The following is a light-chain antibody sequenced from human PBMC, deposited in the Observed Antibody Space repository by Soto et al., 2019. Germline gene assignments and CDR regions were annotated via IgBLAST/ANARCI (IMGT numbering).Light chain of an antibody. V-gene: IGLV2-14*01. J-gene: IGLJ1*01. CDR1: SSDVGGYNY. CDR3: SSYTITSTLKV. CDR2: DVT. Sequence: QSVLTQPASVSGSPGQSITISCTGTSSDVGGYNYVSWYQQHPGKAPKLMIYDVTNRPSGVSNRVSGSKSGNTASLTISGLQAEDEADYYCSSYTITSTLKVFGTGTKLTVL.